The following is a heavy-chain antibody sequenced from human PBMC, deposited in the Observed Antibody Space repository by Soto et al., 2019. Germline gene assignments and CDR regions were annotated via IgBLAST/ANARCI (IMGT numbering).Heavy chain of an antibody. CDR1: GCSFIDYA. CDR2: ISESGGST. V-gene: IGHV3-23*01. Sequence: GGSLTLSGPASGCSFIDYAVSWVRQPPGKGLVWVSVISESGGSTHYADSVRGRFTVSRDNSKNSLSLRMNSLRDEDTAVYFCAKRSPYSSGWYSPIFDYWGQGALVTVSS. J-gene: IGHJ4*02. D-gene: IGHD6-13*01. CDR3: AKRSPYSSGWYSPIFDY.